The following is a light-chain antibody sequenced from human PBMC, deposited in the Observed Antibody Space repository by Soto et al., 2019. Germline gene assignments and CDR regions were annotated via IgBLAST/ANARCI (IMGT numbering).Light chain of an antibody. CDR1: QSVTSN. CDR3: QHYNNWPQIT. Sequence: EIVMTQSPATLSVSPGGRVTLSCRSSQSVTSNLAWYQQKPGQAPILLIFGASTRATGLPARFSGTGSETDFTLTISGLQSEDFAVYYCQHYNNWPQITFGQGTRLEIK. CDR2: GAS. V-gene: IGKV3-15*01. J-gene: IGKJ5*01.